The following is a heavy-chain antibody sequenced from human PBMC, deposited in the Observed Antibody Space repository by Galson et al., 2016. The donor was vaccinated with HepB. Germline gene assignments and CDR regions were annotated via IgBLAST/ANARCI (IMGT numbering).Heavy chain of an antibody. CDR2: IYSSGST. J-gene: IGHJ3*02. V-gene: IGHV4-61*01. CDR1: GGSVTSGFYY. Sequence: SETLSLTCSVSGGSVTSGFYYWSWIRQPPGKGLEWIGYIYSSGSTNFYPSLKTPVRISLDTSKNNFSLKVNSVTPADTAIYYCAKEEADIGDAFDTWGQGTMVTVSS. CDR3: AKEEADIGDAFDT. D-gene: IGHD5-12*01.